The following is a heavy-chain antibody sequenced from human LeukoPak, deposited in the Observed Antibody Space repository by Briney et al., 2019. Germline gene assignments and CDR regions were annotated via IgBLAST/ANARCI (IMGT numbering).Heavy chain of an antibody. J-gene: IGHJ1*01. CDR2: ISSSTSTI. CDR1: GFTFSSYS. D-gene: IGHD3-22*01. Sequence: PGGSLRLSCAASGFTFSSYSMNWVRQAPGKGLEWISYISSSTSTIYYADSVKDRFTISRDNAKNSLYLQMNSLRDEDTAVYYCARAQYYDSSGYYYEDYFQHWGQGTLVTVSS. V-gene: IGHV3-48*02. CDR3: ARAQYYDSSGYYYEDYFQH.